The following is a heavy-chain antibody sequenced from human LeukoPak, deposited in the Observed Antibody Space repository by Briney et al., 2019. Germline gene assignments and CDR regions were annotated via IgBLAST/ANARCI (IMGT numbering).Heavy chain of an antibody. J-gene: IGHJ6*02. CDR3: GRTLRGDCSSTSCEKSYYSYGMDV. CDR2: ISSKGGST. D-gene: IGHD2-2*01. V-gene: IGHV3-64*01. Sequence: PGGSLRLSCAASGFTFSNYGMHWVRQAPGKGLEYVSAISSKGGSTYDANSVKGRFTISRDNSKNTLYLQMGSLRAEDMAVYYCGRTLRGDCSSTSCEKSYYSYGMDVWGQGTTVTVSS. CDR1: GFTFSNYG.